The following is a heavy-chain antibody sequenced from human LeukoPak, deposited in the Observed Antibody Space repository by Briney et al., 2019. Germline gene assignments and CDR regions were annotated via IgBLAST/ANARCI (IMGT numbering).Heavy chain of an antibody. J-gene: IGHJ6*02. CDR1: GGSISSYY. Sequence: PSETLSLTCTVSGGSISSYYWSRIRQPPGKGLEWIGSIYYSGSTNYNPSLNSRVTISIDTSKNQFSLKLSSVTAADTAVYYCARGHYYGSVYYGMDVWGQGTTVTVSS. V-gene: IGHV4-59*08. CDR2: IYYSGST. D-gene: IGHD3-10*01. CDR3: ARGHYYGSVYYGMDV.